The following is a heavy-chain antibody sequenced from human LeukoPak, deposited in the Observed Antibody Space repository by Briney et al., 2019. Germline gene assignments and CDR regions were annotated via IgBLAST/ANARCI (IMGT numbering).Heavy chain of an antibody. J-gene: IGHJ6*02. Sequence: ASVKVSCKAPGYTFTSYGISWVRQAPGQGLEWMGWISAYNGNTNYAQKLQGRVTMTTDTSTSTAYMELRSLRSDDTAVYYCARESPYDFWSGPYYYGMDVWGQGTTVTVSS. V-gene: IGHV1-18*01. D-gene: IGHD3-3*01. CDR2: ISAYNGNT. CDR3: ARESPYDFWSGPYYYGMDV. CDR1: GYTFTSYG.